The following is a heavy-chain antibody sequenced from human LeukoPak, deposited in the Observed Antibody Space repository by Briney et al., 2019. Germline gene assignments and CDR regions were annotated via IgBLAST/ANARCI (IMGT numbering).Heavy chain of an antibody. V-gene: IGHV1-69*13. CDR3: GRDLGGRSGY. CDR2: IIPIFGTA. Sequence: GASVKVSCKASGGTFSSYAISWVRQAPGQGLEWMGGIIPIFGTANYAQKFQGRVTITADESTSTAYMELSSLRSEDTAVYYCGRDLGGRSGYWGQGTLVTVPS. CDR1: GGTFSSYA. J-gene: IGHJ4*02. D-gene: IGHD1-26*01.